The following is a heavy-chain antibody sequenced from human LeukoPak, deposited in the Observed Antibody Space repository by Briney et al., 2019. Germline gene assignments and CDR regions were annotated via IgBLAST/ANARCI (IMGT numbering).Heavy chain of an antibody. J-gene: IGHJ4*02. D-gene: IGHD3-3*02. CDR1: AFTVSSYA. V-gene: IGHV3-30*07. CDR2: ISYDASNK. Sequence: GGSLRLSCAASAFTVSSYAMHWVRQGPGKGRWWGAVISYDASNKDYADSVKGRFTISRDNSTNTLYLQMHSLRAEDTAVYYCARDTDIFGVVMPDYWGQGTMVTVSS. CDR3: ARDTDIFGVVMPDY.